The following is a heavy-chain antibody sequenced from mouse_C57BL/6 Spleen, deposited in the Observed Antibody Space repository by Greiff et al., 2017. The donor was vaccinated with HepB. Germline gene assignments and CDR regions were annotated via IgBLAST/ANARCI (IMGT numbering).Heavy chain of an antibody. CDR1: GFSLTSYG. CDR3: ARPYGNYERFAY. D-gene: IGHD2-1*01. CDR2: IWSGGST. V-gene: IGHV2-2*01. J-gene: IGHJ3*01. Sequence: VQLVESGPGLVQPSQRLSITCTVSGFSLTSYGVHWVRQSPGKGLEWLGVIWSGGSTNYNAAFISRLSISKYNSKSQVFFKMNSLQADDTALYYCARPYGNYERFAYWGQGTLVTVSA.